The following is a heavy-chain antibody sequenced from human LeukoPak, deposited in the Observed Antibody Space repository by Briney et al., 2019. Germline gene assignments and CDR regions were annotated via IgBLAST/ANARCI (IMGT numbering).Heavy chain of an antibody. CDR3: ARDFGEFDAFDI. CDR1: GYTFTSYY. D-gene: IGHD3-10*01. V-gene: IGHV1-46*03. CDR2: INPSGGST. J-gene: IGHJ3*02. Sequence: GASVKVSCKASGYTFTSYYMHWVRQAPGQGLEWMGIINPSGGSTSYAQKFQGGVTMTRDTSTSTVYMELSSLRSEDTAVYYCARDFGEFDAFDIWGQGTMVTVSS.